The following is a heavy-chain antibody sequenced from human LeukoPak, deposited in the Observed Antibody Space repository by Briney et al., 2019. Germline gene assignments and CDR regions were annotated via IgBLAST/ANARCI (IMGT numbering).Heavy chain of an antibody. Sequence: SVKVSCKASGGTFSSYAICWVRQAPGQGLEWMGGIIPIFGTANYAQKFQGRVTITADESTNTAYMELSSLRSEDTAVYYCARGIAAAYHSYYFDYWGQGTLVTVSS. V-gene: IGHV1-69*13. CDR2: IIPIFGTA. CDR3: ARGIAAAYHSYYFDY. D-gene: IGHD6-13*01. J-gene: IGHJ4*02. CDR1: GGTFSSYA.